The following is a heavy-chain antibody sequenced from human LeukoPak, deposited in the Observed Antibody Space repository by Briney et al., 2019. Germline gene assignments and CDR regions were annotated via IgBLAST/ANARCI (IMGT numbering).Heavy chain of an antibody. V-gene: IGHV1-18*01. J-gene: IGHJ4*02. D-gene: IGHD1-20*01. CDR2: ISAYNGNT. CDR3: ARVRYNWNYFDY. CDR1: GYTFTSYG. Sequence: ASVKVSCKASGYTFTSYGISWVRQAPVQGLEWMGWISAYNGNTNYAQKLQGRVTMTTDTSTSTAYMELRSLRSDDTAVYYCARVRYNWNYFDYWGQGTLVTVSS.